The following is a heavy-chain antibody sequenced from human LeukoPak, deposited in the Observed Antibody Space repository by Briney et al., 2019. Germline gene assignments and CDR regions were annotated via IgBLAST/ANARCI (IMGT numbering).Heavy chain of an antibody. J-gene: IGHJ5*02. CDR1: GFTFSSYW. D-gene: IGHD2-8*01. Sequence: GSLRLSCAASGFTFSSYWMSWVRQPPGKGLEWIGEINHSGSTNYNPSLKSRVTISVDTSKNQFSLKLSSVTAADTAVYYCARVILYPGWFDPWGQGTLVTVSS. V-gene: IGHV4-34*01. CDR3: ARVILYPGWFDP. CDR2: INHSGST.